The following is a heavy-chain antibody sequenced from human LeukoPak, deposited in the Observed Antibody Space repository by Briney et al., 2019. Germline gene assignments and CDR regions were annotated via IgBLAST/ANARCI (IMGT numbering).Heavy chain of an antibody. CDR1: GFSFSSLA. CDR2: ISSDSSDI. CDR3: ASLPWLVRWIYY. J-gene: IGHJ4*02. D-gene: IGHD6-19*01. V-gene: IGHV3-21*06. Sequence: GGSLRLSCVGSGFSFSSLAMNWGRQAPGKGLEWVSSISSDSSDINYVDSVKGRFTISRDNARNSLYLQMNNLRDEDTAVYYCASLPWLVRWIYYWGQGTLVTVSS.